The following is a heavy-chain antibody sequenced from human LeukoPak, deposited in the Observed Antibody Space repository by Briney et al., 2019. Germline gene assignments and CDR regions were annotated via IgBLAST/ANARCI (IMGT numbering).Heavy chain of an antibody. D-gene: IGHD3-10*01. CDR2: ISYDGSNK. CDR3: WFGDLWGYSDY. J-gene: IGHJ4*02. CDR1: GFTFSSYA. Sequence: GGSLRLSCAASGFTFSSYAMHWVRQAPGKGLEWVAVISYDGSNKYYADSVKGRFTISRDNSKNTLYLQMNSLRAEDTAVYYCWFGDLWGYSDYWGQGTLVTVSS. V-gene: IGHV3-30-3*01.